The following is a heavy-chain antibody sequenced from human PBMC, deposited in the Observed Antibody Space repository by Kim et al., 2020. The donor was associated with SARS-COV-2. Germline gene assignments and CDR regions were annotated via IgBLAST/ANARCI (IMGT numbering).Heavy chain of an antibody. J-gene: IGHJ4*02. CDR1: GGTFSSYA. Sequence: SVKVSCKASGGTFSSYAISWVRQAPGQGLEWMGGIIPIFGTANYAQKFQGRVTITADESTSTAYMELSSLRSEDTAVYYCARDRLDTEHFEPFDYWGQGTLVTVSS. D-gene: IGHD5-18*01. CDR3: ARDRLDTEHFEPFDY. V-gene: IGHV1-69*13. CDR2: IIPIFGTA.